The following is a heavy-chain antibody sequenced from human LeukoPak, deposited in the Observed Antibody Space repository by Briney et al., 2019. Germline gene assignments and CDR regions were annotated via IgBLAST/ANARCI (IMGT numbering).Heavy chain of an antibody. V-gene: IGHV4-39*01. J-gene: IGHJ5*02. CDR3: AGPLRYLNWFDP. D-gene: IGHD3-9*01. CDR1: GGSISSSSYY. CDR2: IYYSGST. Sequence: SETLSLTCTVSGGSISSSSYYWGWIRQPPGKGLEWIGSIYYSGSTYYNPSLKSRVTISVDTSKNQFSLKLSSVTAADTAVYYCAGPLRYLNWFDPWGQGTLVTVSS.